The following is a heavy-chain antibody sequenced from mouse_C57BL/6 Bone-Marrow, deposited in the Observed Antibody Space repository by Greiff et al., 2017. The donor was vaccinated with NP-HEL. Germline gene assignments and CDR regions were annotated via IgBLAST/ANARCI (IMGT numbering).Heavy chain of an antibody. CDR3: ARYYYGSSPWFAY. CDR1: GFTFSSYG. Sequence: EVQLVESGGDLVKPGGSLKLSCAASGFTFSSYGMSWVRQTPDKRLEWVATISSGGSYTYYPDSVKGRFTISRDNAKNTLYLQMSSLKSEDTAMYYCARYYYGSSPWFAYWGQGTLVTVSA. D-gene: IGHD1-1*01. CDR2: ISSGGSYT. V-gene: IGHV5-6*01. J-gene: IGHJ3*01.